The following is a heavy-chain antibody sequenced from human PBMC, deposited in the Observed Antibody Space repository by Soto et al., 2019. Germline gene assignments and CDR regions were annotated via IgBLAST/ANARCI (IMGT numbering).Heavy chain of an antibody. CDR3: ASLVRRAAAGTEYNWFDP. CDR1: GYTFTSYA. V-gene: IGHV1-18*01. D-gene: IGHD6-13*01. Sequence: ASVKVSCKASGYTFTSYAMNWVRQAPGQGLEWMGWISAYNGNTNYAQKLQGRVTMTTDTSTSTAYMELRSLRSDDTAVYYFASLVRRAAAGTEYNWFDPWGQGTLVTVSS. J-gene: IGHJ5*02. CDR2: ISAYNGNT.